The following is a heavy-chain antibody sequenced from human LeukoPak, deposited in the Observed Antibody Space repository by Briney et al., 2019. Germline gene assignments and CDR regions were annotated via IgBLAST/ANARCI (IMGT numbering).Heavy chain of an antibody. V-gene: IGHV3-48*03. D-gene: IGHD6-13*01. J-gene: IGHJ5*02. CDR1: GFTFSSYE. Sequence: GGSLRLSCAASGFTFSSYEMNWVRQAPGKGLEWVSYISSSGSTIYYADSVKGRFTISRDNAKNSLYLQMNSLRAEDTAVYYCARVSIAAEPGWFDPWGQGTLVTVSS. CDR3: ARVSIAAEPGWFDP. CDR2: ISSSGSTI.